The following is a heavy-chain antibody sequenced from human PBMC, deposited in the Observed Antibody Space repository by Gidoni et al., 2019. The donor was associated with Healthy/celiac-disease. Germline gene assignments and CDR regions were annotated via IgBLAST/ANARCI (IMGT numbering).Heavy chain of an antibody. J-gene: IGHJ3*02. CDR1: GYTFTSYY. Sequence: QVQLVQSGAEVKKPGASVKVSCKASGYTFTSYYMHWVRQAPGQGLEWMGIINPSGGSTSYAQKFQGRVTMTRDTSTSTVYMELSSLRSEDTAVYYCARDRGSSWAPDAFDIWGQGTMVTVSS. V-gene: IGHV1-46*01. D-gene: IGHD6-13*01. CDR3: ARDRGSSWAPDAFDI. CDR2: INPSGGST.